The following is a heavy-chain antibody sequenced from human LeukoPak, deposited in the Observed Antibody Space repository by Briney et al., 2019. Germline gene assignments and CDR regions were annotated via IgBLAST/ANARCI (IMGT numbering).Heavy chain of an antibody. V-gene: IGHV4-39*01. Sequence: SETLSLTCTVSSGSISSRSYYWGWIRQPPGKGLEWIGSNYNSGSTYYNPSLKSRVTIFVDTSNNQFSLQLSSVTAADTAVYYCVRHRDSYYDSSAYEYYFDYWGQGTLVTVSS. D-gene: IGHD3-22*01. CDR1: SGSISSRSYY. J-gene: IGHJ4*02. CDR2: NYNSGST. CDR3: VRHRDSYYDSSAYEYYFDY.